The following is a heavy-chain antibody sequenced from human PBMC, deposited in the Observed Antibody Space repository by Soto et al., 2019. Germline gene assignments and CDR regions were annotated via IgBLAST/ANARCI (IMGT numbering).Heavy chain of an antibody. V-gene: IGHV3-30*18. J-gene: IGHJ5*02. CDR1: GFTFSSYG. CDR2: ISYDGSNK. Sequence: PGGSLRLSCAASGFTFSSYGMHWVRQAPGKGLEWVAVISYDGSNKYYADSVKGRFTISRDNSKNTLYLQMNSLRAEDTAVYYCAKDRVYIAVAGPSYNWFDPWGQGTLVTVSS. CDR3: AKDRVYIAVAGPSYNWFDP. D-gene: IGHD6-19*01.